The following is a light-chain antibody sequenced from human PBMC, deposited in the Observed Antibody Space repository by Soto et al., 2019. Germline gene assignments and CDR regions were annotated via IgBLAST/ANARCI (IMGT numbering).Light chain of an antibody. Sequence: EIVMTQSPATLSVSPGERATLSCRASQSVGSSYLAWYQQKPGQAPRLLIYATSSRATGIPDRFSGSGSGTDFTLTISRLEPEDFAVYYCQQYGSSLPWTFGQGTKVDIK. V-gene: IGKV3-20*01. CDR2: ATS. CDR3: QQYGSSLPWT. J-gene: IGKJ1*01. CDR1: QSVGSSY.